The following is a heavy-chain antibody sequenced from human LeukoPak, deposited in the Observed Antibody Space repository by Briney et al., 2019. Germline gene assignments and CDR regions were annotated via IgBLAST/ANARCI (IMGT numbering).Heavy chain of an antibody. Sequence: SVKVSCKASGGTFSSYAISWVRQAPGQGLEWMGGIIPIFGTANYAQKFQGRVTITADESTSTAYMELSSLRSDDTAVYYCARADGSVWPTGEFDYWGQGTLVTVSS. CDR3: ARADGSVWPTGEFDY. D-gene: IGHD6-19*01. CDR2: IIPIFGTA. V-gene: IGHV1-69*13. CDR1: GGTFSSYA. J-gene: IGHJ4*02.